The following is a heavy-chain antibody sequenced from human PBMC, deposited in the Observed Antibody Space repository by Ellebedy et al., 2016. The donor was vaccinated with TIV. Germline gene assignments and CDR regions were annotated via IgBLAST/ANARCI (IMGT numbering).Heavy chain of an antibody. J-gene: IGHJ3*02. CDR1: GFMFSSYN. V-gene: IGHV3-21*01. CDR2: IRCGSSYI. Sequence: GESLKISCAASGFMFSSYNMNWVRQAPGKGLEWVASIRCGSSYIFYADSLKGRFTISRDNSKNTLDLQMNSLSPEDTAVYYCARDPPQRAHPFDIWGQGTRVTVSS. CDR3: ARDPPQRAHPFDI.